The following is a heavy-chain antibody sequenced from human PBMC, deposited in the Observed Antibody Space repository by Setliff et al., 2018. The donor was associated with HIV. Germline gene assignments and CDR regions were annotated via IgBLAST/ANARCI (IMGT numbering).Heavy chain of an antibody. CDR3: VRAAESH. Sequence: GGSLRLSCAASGFIFSSYAMSWVRQAPGKGLEWVSTLSGSGGSPFYADSVKGRFTISRDNSKKTLYLQMNSLRVEDTAVYYCVRAAESHWGQGTVVTVSS. D-gene: IGHD6-25*01. CDR1: GFIFSSYA. V-gene: IGHV3-23*01. CDR2: LSGSGGSP. J-gene: IGHJ4*02.